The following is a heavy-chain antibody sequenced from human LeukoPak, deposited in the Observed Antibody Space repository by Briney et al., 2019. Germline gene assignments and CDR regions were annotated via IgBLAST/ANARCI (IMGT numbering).Heavy chain of an antibody. D-gene: IGHD3-10*01. V-gene: IGHV4-39*07. CDR3: VSGSSPTDHDY. Sequence: PSETLSLTCTVSGGSISSSSYYWGWIRQPPGKGLEWIGSIYYSGSTYYNPSLKSRVTISVDTSKNQFSLKLSSVTAADTAVYYCVSGSSPTDHDYWGQGTLVTVSS. J-gene: IGHJ4*02. CDR2: IYYSGST. CDR1: GGSISSSSYY.